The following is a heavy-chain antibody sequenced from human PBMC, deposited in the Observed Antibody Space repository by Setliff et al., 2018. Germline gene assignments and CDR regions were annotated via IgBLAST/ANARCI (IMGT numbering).Heavy chain of an antibody. D-gene: IGHD2-15*01. Sequence: LRLSCAASGFTFSSYGMHWVRQAPGKGLEWVAVIWYDGSNKYYADSVKGRFTISRDNSKNTVYLQMNSLRAEDTAVYYCAKGGALLYYFDFWGQGTLVTVSS. CDR2: IWYDGSNK. CDR3: AKGGALLYYFDF. V-gene: IGHV3-33*06. CDR1: GFTFSSYG. J-gene: IGHJ4*02.